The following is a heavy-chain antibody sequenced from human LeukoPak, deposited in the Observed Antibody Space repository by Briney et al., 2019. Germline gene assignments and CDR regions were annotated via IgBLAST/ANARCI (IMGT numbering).Heavy chain of an antibody. CDR2: ISAYNGNT. CDR1: GYTFTSYG. Sequence: ASVKVSCKASGYTFTSYGISWVRQAPGQGLEWMGWISAYNGNTNYAQKLQGRVTMTTDTSTSTAYMELSSLRSEDTAVYYCARSGYSYGYLYRLPFDYWGQGTLVTVSS. D-gene: IGHD5-18*01. V-gene: IGHV1-18*01. CDR3: ARSGYSYGYLYRLPFDY. J-gene: IGHJ4*02.